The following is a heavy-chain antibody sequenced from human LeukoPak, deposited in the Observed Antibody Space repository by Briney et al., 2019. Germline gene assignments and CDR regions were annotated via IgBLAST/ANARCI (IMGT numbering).Heavy chain of an antibody. Sequence: PGGSLRLSCAASGFTVSSNHMSWVRQAPGKGLEWVSVIYSGGSTYYADSVKGRFTISRDNSKNTLYLQMNSLRAEDTAVYYCARDQVAARSNYYYGMDVWGQGTTVTVSS. V-gene: IGHV3-53*01. CDR3: ARDQVAARSNYYYGMDV. D-gene: IGHD6-6*01. CDR2: IYSGGST. J-gene: IGHJ6*02. CDR1: GFTVSSNH.